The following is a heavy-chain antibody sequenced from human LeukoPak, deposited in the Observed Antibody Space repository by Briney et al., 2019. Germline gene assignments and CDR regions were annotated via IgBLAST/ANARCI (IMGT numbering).Heavy chain of an antibody. V-gene: IGHV3-74*01. CDR3: ARDRGPRTGFMVREAYDY. Sequence: GGSLRLSCAASGFAFSDYWIHWVRQAPGKGLVWVSRINTDGSITNYADSVKGRFSISRDNAKNTLYLQMSSLRAEDTAVYYCARDRGPRTGFMVREAYDYRGQGTLVTVSS. D-gene: IGHD3-10*01. CDR2: INTDGSIT. CDR1: GFAFSDYW. J-gene: IGHJ4*02.